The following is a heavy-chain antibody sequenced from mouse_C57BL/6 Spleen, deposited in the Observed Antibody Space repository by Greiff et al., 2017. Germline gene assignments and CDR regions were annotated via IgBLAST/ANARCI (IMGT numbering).Heavy chain of an antibody. CDR2: IDPSDSYT. J-gene: IGHJ4*01. Sequence: QVHVKQPGAELVMPGASVKLSCKASGYTFTSYWMHWVKQRPGQGLEWIGEIDPSDSYTNYNQKFKGKSTLTVDKSSSTAYMQLSSLTSEDSAVYYCARGGIYYDPYYAMDYWGQGTSVTVSS. CDR1: GYTFTSYW. D-gene: IGHD2-4*01. CDR3: ARGGIYYDPYYAMDY. V-gene: IGHV1-69*01.